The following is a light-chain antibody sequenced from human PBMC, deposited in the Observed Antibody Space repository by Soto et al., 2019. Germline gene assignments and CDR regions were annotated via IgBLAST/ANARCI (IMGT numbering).Light chain of an antibody. J-gene: IGKJ1*01. CDR3: QQSYTTPRT. V-gene: IGKV1-39*01. CDR2: GAS. Sequence: QMTQSPSSLSASVVARITITCRASQSIRTSLNWYQQKPGKAPRLLIYGASTLQSGVPSRFSGSGSATDFTLTVSSLQPEDSAIYYCQQSYTTPRTFGQGTKVEV. CDR1: QSIRTS.